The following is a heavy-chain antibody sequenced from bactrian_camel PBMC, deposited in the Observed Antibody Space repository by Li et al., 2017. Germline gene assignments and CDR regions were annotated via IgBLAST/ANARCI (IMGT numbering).Heavy chain of an antibody. V-gene: IGHV3-2*01. CDR3: ATDPTQSPDTYCSGGYCYDVPDY. CDR1: AYNVSTYC. CDR2: LEPDGHT. J-gene: IGHJ4*01. D-gene: IGHD2*01. Sequence: VQLVESGGGSVQAGGSMRLSCQASAYNVSTYCMNWFRQYPGERRFSIAQLEPDGHTIYAPFVKGRFTISRDNAKNTLYLQMDSLKTEDTAVYYCATDPTQSPDTYCSGGYCYDVPDYWGQWTQVTVS.